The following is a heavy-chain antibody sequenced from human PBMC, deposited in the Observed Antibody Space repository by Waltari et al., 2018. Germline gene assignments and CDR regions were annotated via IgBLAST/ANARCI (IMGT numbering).Heavy chain of an antibody. CDR3: ASHRPGGLGMDG. J-gene: IGHJ6*02. Sequence: EMQLVESGGGLVQPGGALRLSCAASGPTFGIYWMHWAGQAPGKGLVWVSGSKSDGGGQTCADSVGGRFTTSRDNAKNTLFLQMNSLRGEDTAVYYCASHRPGGLGMDGWGQGTTVIVSS. V-gene: IGHV3-74*01. CDR1: GPTFGIYW. CDR2: SKSDGGGQ.